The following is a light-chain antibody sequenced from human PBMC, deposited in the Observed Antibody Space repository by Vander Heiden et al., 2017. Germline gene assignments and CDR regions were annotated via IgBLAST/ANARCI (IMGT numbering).Light chain of an antibody. CDR2: AAS. CDR3: QQLNTYQT. J-gene: IGKJ2*01. CDR1: QDISNY. Sequence: IQLTQSPSSLSASVGDRVTITCRASQDISNYLAWYQQKPGKAPKLLIYAASTLGGGVPSRFSGSGSGTDFTLTISSLQPADFATYYCQQLNTYQTFGQGTKLEIK. V-gene: IGKV1-9*01.